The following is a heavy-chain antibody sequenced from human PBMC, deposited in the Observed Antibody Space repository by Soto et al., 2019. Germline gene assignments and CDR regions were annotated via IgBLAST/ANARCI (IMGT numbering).Heavy chain of an antibody. CDR2: ISDDGRNK. V-gene: IGHV3-30*18. CDR3: AKDSGRGSADYYFDY. J-gene: IGHJ4*02. D-gene: IGHD3-10*01. CDR1: GFTFSTYG. Sequence: QVPLVESGGGVVQPGRSLRLSCAASGFTFSTYGMHWVRQAPGKGLEWVAVISDDGRNKYHADSVKGRFTISRDNSKNTLYLQMNSLRAEDTDVYYCAKDSGRGSADYYFDYWGQGTLVTVSS.